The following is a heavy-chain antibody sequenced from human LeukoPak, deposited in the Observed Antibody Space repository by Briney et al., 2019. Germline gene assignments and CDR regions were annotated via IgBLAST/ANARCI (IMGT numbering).Heavy chain of an antibody. V-gene: IGHV1-69*05. Sequence: GSSVKVSCXASGGTFSRYAISWVRQAPGQGLEWMGGIIPIFGTANYAQKFQGRVTITTDESTSTAYMELSSLRSEDTAVYYCATQRGDSSGYYGGYWGQGTLVTVSS. D-gene: IGHD3-22*01. CDR3: ATQRGDSSGYYGGY. CDR2: IIPIFGTA. J-gene: IGHJ4*02. CDR1: GGTFSRYA.